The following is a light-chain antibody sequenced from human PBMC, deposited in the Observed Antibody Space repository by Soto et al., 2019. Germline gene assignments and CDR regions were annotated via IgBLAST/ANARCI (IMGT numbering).Light chain of an antibody. CDR1: SGSIGSNS. CDR3: QSYDTHTVV. Sequence: NFMLTQPHSVSESPGKTVTISCTRSSGSIGSNSVQWYQQRPGSAPTTVIYEDDQRPSGVPNRFAGSIDRSSNSASLTISGLQTEDEADYYCQSYDTHTVVFGGGTKVIVL. J-gene: IGLJ2*01. CDR2: EDD. V-gene: IGLV6-57*04.